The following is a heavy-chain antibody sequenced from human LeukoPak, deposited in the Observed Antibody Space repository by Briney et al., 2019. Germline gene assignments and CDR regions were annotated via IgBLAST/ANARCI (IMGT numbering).Heavy chain of an antibody. CDR3: ARRIAARPWSPPFDY. CDR1: GLTFRSYW. J-gene: IGHJ4*02. V-gene: IGHV3-23*01. D-gene: IGHD6-6*01. CDR2: ISGGGENT. Sequence: PGGSLRLSCAASGLTFRSYWMTWVRQAPGKGLEWVSAISGGGENTYYADSVKGRFTISRDNSKNTLYLQMHSLRAEDTAVYYCARRIAARPWSPPFDYWGQGTLVTVSS.